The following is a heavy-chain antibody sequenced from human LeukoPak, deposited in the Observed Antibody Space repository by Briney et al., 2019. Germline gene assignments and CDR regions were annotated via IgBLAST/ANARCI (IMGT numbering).Heavy chain of an antibody. J-gene: IGHJ5*02. CDR3: ARDRITMVRGVIISHWFDP. D-gene: IGHD3-10*01. V-gene: IGHV4-59*01. CDR1: GGSISSYY. CDR2: IYYSGST. Sequence: SETLSLTCTVSGGSISSYYWSWIRQPPGKGLEWIGYIYYSGSTNYNPSLKSRVTILVDTSKNQFSLKLSSVTAADTAVYYCARDRITMVRGVIISHWFDPWGQGTLVTVSS.